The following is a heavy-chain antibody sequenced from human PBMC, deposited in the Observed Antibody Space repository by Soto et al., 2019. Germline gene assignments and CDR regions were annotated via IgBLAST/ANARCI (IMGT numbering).Heavy chain of an antibody. D-gene: IGHD6-13*01. Sequence: QVQLVQSGAEVKKPGSSVRVSCKTSGGNFKNYGLSWVRQAPGRGLEWMGGIVPSFGMANYGQIFQGRVTITADESTATVYMELSSLKYEDTAIYYCAREMAALGFHFWGQGTLVTVSS. CDR1: GGNFKNYG. J-gene: IGHJ4*02. V-gene: IGHV1-69*12. CDR2: IVPSFGMA. CDR3: AREMAALGFHF.